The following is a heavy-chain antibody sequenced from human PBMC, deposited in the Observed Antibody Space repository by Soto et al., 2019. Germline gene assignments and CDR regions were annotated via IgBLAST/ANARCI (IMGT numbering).Heavy chain of an antibody. J-gene: IGHJ6*02. Sequence: EVQLVESGGGLVQPGGSLRLSCAASGFTFSSYEMNWVRQAPGKGLEWVSYISSSGSTIYYADSVKGRFTISRDNAKNALYLQMHSLRAEDTAVYYCARDHKGGYYYYGMDVWGQGTTVTVSS. CDR2: ISSSGSTI. CDR3: ARDHKGGYYYYGMDV. CDR1: GFTFSSYE. V-gene: IGHV3-48*03.